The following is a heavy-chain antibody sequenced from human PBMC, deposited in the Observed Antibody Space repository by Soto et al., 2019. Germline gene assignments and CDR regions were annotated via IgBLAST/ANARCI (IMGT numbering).Heavy chain of an antibody. J-gene: IGHJ6*02. V-gene: IGHV1-18*01. CDR1: GYTFTSYG. Sequence: QVQLVQSGAEVKKPGASVKVSCKASGYTFTSYGISWVRQAPGQGLEWMGWISAYNGNTNYAQKLQGRVTMTTDTSTSTAYMELRSLRSDDTAVYYCARVSPGGGYCSSTSCYARGYYYYGMDVWGQGTTVTVSS. CDR3: ARVSPGGGYCSSTSCYARGYYYYGMDV. CDR2: ISAYNGNT. D-gene: IGHD2-2*01.